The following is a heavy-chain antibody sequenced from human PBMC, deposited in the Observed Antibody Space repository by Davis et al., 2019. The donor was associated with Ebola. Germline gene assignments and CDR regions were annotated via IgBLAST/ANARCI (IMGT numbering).Heavy chain of an antibody. V-gene: IGHV3-7*03. CDR3: AKDGELGY. CDR2: IKQDGSEK. CDR1: GFTFSSYW. J-gene: IGHJ4*02. Sequence: GESPKTPCAASGFTFSSYWMSWVRQAPGKGLEWVANIKQDGSEKYYVDSVKGRFTISRDNSKNTLYLQMNSLRAEDTAVYYCAKDGELGYWGQGTLVTVSS. D-gene: IGHD2/OR15-2a*01.